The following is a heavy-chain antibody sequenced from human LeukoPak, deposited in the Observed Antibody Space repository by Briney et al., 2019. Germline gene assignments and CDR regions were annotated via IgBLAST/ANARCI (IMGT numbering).Heavy chain of an antibody. CDR1: GYAISSGYY. D-gene: IGHD3-10*01. V-gene: IGHV4-38-2*02. CDR2: IFHSGST. CDR3: ARLTKNDSGSFRFGKKKRGYMDV. J-gene: IGHJ6*03. Sequence: SETLSLACTVSGYAISSGYYWTWIRQPPGRGRELIGTIFHSGSTYYNPSLKSRITISVDTSRNQFSLRLSSVTAADTAVYYCARLTKNDSGSFRFGKKKRGYMDVWGKGTTVTISS.